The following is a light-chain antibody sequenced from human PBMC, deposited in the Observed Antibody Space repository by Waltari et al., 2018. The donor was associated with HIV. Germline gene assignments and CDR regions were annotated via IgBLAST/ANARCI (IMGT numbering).Light chain of an antibody. CDR1: SSNIGSNA. Sequence: QSVLTQPPSASGTPGQRVTVSCSGSSSNIGSNAVNWYQQVPGTAPKLLIYNNNQRPSGVPDRFSGSKSGTSAFLAISGLQSEDETDYYCSAWDDRLNGWVFGGGTKLAVL. V-gene: IGLV1-44*01. J-gene: IGLJ3*02. CDR3: SAWDDRLNGWV. CDR2: NNN.